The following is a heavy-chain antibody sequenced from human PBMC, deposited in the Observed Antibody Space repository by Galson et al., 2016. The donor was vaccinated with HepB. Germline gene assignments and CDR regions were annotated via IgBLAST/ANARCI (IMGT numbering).Heavy chain of an antibody. CDR1: GASISSHY. V-gene: IGHV4-59*11. Sequence: SETLSLTCTVSGASISSHYWGWIRQPPGKGLEWIAYIYDSGSTNYKPSLKSRVTISIDTSKNQFSLKLSSVTAADTAFYYCARDLGYDNNKWFDPWGQGTQVTVSS. CDR3: ARDLGYDNNKWFDP. D-gene: IGHD3-22*01. CDR2: IYDSGST. J-gene: IGHJ5*02.